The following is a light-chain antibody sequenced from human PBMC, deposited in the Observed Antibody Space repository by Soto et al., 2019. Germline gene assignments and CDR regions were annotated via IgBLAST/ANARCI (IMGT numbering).Light chain of an antibody. J-gene: IGKJ5*01. CDR3: QQRSDWPLLA. CDR1: QSVGSY. CDR2: DAS. Sequence: EIVLTQSPATLSLSPGERATLSCRASQSVGSYLAWYQQKPGQAPRLLIYDASSRPTGIPARFSGSGSGTDFAITISSLESEDFAVYFCQQRSDWPLLAFGQGTRLEIK. V-gene: IGKV3-11*01.